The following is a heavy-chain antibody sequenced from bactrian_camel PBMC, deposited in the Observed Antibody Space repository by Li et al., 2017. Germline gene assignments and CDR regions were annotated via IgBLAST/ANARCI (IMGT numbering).Heavy chain of an antibody. Sequence: VQLVESGGGLVQPGGSLRLTCAASGFTFSSYTMTWVRQAPGKGLEWVSHISSDGRVTYYADSVKGRFSISRDNAKNTLYLQLNGLKSEDTAMYYCTRETQWVGYHEMAEYWGQGTQVTVS. CDR3: TRETQWVGYHEMAEY. J-gene: IGHJ4*01. V-gene: IGHV3S40*01. CDR2: ISSDGRVT. CDR1: GFTFSSYT. D-gene: IGHD5*01.